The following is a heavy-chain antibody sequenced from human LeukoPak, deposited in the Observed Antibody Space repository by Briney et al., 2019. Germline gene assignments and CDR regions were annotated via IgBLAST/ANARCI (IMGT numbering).Heavy chain of an antibody. CDR3: AKDHSQTVTPHIPDDY. J-gene: IGHJ4*02. D-gene: IGHD4-17*01. CDR2: ISYDGSNK. Sequence: GGSLRLSCAASGFTFSSYGMHWVRQAPGKGLEWVAVISYDGSNKYYADSVKGRFTISRDNSKNTLYLQMNSLRAEDTAVYYCAKDHSQTVTPHIPDDYWGQGTLVTVSS. CDR1: GFTFSSYG. V-gene: IGHV3-30*18.